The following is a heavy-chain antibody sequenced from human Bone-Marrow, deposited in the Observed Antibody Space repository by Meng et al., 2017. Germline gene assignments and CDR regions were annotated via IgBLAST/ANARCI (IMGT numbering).Heavy chain of an antibody. CDR1: GFDFGAYW. J-gene: IGHJ4*02. Sequence: GESLKISCTVSGFDFGAYWMSWVRQAPGKGLEWVANIKQDGSEKYYVDSVMGRFTISRDNSKNSLYLQMNSLRAEDTAVYYCARASWGYFVYWGQGTLVTGAS. V-gene: IGHV3-7*01. CDR2: IKQDGSEK. D-gene: IGHD2-15*01. CDR3: ARASWGYFVY.